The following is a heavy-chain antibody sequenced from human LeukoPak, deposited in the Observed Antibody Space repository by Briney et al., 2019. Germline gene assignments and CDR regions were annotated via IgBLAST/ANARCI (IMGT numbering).Heavy chain of an antibody. CDR2: IYTNGDT. Sequence: SETLSLTCTVSGGSISGYYWSWIRQPAGQGLEWIGRIYTNGDTRYNPSLKSRVTISVYTSKNQLSLKLRPVTAADTAVYYCARAAGAAGGQYFDYWGQGTLVTVSS. J-gene: IGHJ4*02. CDR3: ARAAGAAGGQYFDY. CDR1: GGSISGYY. V-gene: IGHV4-4*07. D-gene: IGHD6-13*01.